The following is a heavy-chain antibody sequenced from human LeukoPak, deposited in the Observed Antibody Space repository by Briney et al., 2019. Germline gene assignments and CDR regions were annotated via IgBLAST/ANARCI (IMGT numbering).Heavy chain of an antibody. Sequence: GGSLRLSCAAYGFTFSSYSMDWVRQAPGRGLEWVATINQDGSEKYYVDSVKGRLTISRDNAKNSMYLQMNSLRAKDTAVYYCARDRAYLDAFDFWGQGTMVTVSS. D-gene: IGHD3-16*01. J-gene: IGHJ3*01. V-gene: IGHV3-7*01. CDR3: ARDRAYLDAFDF. CDR1: GFTFSSYS. CDR2: INQDGSEK.